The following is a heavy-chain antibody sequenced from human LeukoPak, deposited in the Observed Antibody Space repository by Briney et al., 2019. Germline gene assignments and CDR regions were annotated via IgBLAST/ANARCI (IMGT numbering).Heavy chain of an antibody. J-gene: IGHJ4*02. V-gene: IGHV1-18*01. Sequence: ASVKVSCKASGYTFTSYGISWVRLAPGQGLEWMGWISGYNGNTNYAQQKLQGRVTMTTDTSTSTAYMELRSLRSDDTAVYYCARDLKRGYSSGRYSWGTGSSNDYWGQGTLVTVSS. CDR3: ARDLKRGYSSGRYSWGTGSSNDY. D-gene: IGHD6-19*01. CDR2: ISGYNGNT. CDR1: GYTFTSYG.